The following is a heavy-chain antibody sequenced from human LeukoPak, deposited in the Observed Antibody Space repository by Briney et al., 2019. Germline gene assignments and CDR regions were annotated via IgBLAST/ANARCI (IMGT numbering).Heavy chain of an antibody. J-gene: IGHJ5*02. V-gene: IGHV4-61*02. D-gene: IGHD2-2*01. Sequence: SETLSLTCTVSGGSISSGSHYWGWIRQPAGKGLEWIGRIYTSGNTNYNPSFKSRVTISIDTSENQFSLRLTSVTDADTAVYYCARHGCGSTSCYVVDMNNRFDPWGQGTLVTVSS. CDR2: IYTSGNT. CDR1: GGSISSGSHY. CDR3: ARHGCGSTSCYVVDMNNRFDP.